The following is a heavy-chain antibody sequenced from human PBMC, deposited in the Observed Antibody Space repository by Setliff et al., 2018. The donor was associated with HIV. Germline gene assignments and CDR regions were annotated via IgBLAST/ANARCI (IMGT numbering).Heavy chain of an antibody. D-gene: IGHD2-15*01. J-gene: IGHJ4*02. Sequence: TSETLSLTCAVYGGSFSGYYWRWIRQPPGKGLEWIGEINHSGSTNYNPSLKSRVTISVDTSKNQFSLKLSSVTAADTAVYYCARSVPRYCSGGSCYPPLFDYWGQGTLVTVSS. CDR3: ARSVPRYCSGGSCYPPLFDY. V-gene: IGHV4-34*01. CDR1: GGSFSGYY. CDR2: INHSGST.